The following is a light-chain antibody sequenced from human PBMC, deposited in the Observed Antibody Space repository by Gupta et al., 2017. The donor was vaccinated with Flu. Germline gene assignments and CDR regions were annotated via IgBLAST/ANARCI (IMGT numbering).Light chain of an antibody. J-gene: IGLJ3*02. V-gene: IGLV8-61*01. CDR3: VRNMGSGIWV. CDR2: DTN. Sequence: QTVVTQEPSFPVSPGGTVTLTCALTSGSVSTNYYLSWYQQTPGQAPRPLMYDTNIRASGVPGRFSGSIPGNKAALTITGAQADDEADYHCVRNMGSGIWVFGGGTKLTVL. CDR1: SGSVSTNYY.